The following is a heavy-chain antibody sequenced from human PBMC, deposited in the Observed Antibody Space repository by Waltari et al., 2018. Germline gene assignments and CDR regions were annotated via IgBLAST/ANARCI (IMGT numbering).Heavy chain of an antibody. J-gene: IGHJ4*02. CDR2: ISAYNGNT. CDR1: GYTFTTYG. Sequence: QVQLVQSGAEVKKPGASVKVSCKASGYTFTTYGISWVRQAPGQGREWMGWISAYNGNTNYARKLQDRVTLTIEASTSTAYMELRSLRSDDTAVYYCARDRYFDNSGYYYDYWGQGALVTVSS. D-gene: IGHD3-22*01. V-gene: IGHV1-18*01. CDR3: ARDRYFDNSGYYYDY.